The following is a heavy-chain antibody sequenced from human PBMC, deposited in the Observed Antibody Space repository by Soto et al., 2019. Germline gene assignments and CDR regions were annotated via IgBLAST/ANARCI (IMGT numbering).Heavy chain of an antibody. CDR2: IIPIFGTA. J-gene: IGHJ4*02. Sequence: SVKVSCKASGGTFSSYAISWVRQAPGQGLEWMGGIIPIFGTANYAQKFQGRVTITADKSTSTAYMELSSLRSEDTAVYYCARAGNDSGRWAPHGYYFCTIDFWGQGALVTVSS. D-gene: IGHD6-13*01. CDR1: GGTFSSYA. CDR3: ARAGNDSGRWAPHGYYFCTIDF. V-gene: IGHV1-69*06.